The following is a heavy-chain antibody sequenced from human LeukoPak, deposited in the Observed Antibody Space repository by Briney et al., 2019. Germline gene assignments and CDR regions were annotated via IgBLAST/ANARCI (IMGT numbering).Heavy chain of an antibody. D-gene: IGHD3-22*01. CDR2: INGDSGDT. Sequence: ASVKVSCKASGYTFTDYYIHWVRQAPGQGLEWMGWINGDSGDTHYAQKFQGRVTVTRDTSISTAYMEVSRLTSDDTAVYYCARDDSDSPLNALDIWGQGTMVTVSS. V-gene: IGHV1-2*02. CDR1: GYTFTDYY. CDR3: ARDDSDSPLNALDI. J-gene: IGHJ3*02.